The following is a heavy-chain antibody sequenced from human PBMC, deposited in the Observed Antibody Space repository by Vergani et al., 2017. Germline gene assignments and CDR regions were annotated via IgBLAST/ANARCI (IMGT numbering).Heavy chain of an antibody. V-gene: IGHV1-2*06. J-gene: IGHJ4*02. CDR3: ARVVYSGSPRDY. D-gene: IGHD1-26*01. Sequence: QVQLVQSGAEVKKPGASVKVSCKASGYTFTGYYMHWVRQAPGQGLEWMGRINPNSGGTTYAQKFQGRVTMTRDTSISTAYMELSRLRSDDTAVYYCARVVYSGSPRDYWGQGTLVTVSS. CDR2: INPNSGGT. CDR1: GYTFTGYY.